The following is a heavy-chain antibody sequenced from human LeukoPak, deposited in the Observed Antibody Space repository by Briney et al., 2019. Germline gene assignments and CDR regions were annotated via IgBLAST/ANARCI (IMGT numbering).Heavy chain of an antibody. CDR3: AREPGTGTTKYFDY. V-gene: IGHV4-59*01. J-gene: IGHJ4*02. D-gene: IGHD1-1*01. CDR1: GGSISSYY. Sequence: SETLSLTRTVSGGSISSYYWSWIRQPPGKGLEWIGYIYYSGSTNYNPSLKSRVTISVDTSKNQFSLKLSSVTAADTAVYYCAREPGTGTTKYFDYWGQGTLVTVSS. CDR2: IYYSGST.